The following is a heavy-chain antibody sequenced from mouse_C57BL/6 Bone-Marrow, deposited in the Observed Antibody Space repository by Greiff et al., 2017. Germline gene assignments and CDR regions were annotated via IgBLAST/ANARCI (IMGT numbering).Heavy chain of an antibody. Sequence: QVQLKQSGAELVMPGASVKLSCKASGYTFTSYWLHWVQQRPGQGLAWIGEIDPSDSYTNYHQKFKGKSTLTVDTSSSTAYMQLSSLTSEDSAVYYCARENYGSSYLWYFDVWGTGTTVTVSS. V-gene: IGHV1-69*01. CDR1: GYTFTSYW. CDR2: IDPSDSYT. D-gene: IGHD1-1*01. CDR3: ARENYGSSYLWYFDV. J-gene: IGHJ1*03.